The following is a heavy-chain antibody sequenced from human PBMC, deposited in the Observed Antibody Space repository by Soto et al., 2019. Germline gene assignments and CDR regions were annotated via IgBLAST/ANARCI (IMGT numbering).Heavy chain of an antibody. Sequence: QVRLVLSGDELKKPGASMKVSCKASGYAFSDHGISWVRQAPGQGLEWIGWISAYNGNTNYVQKIQGRVTVTTDASTATAYMEVRSLTSDDTAVYYCARDHRYSSSFFDSWSQGTLITVSS. J-gene: IGHJ4*02. D-gene: IGHD6-6*01. V-gene: IGHV1-18*04. CDR2: ISAYNGNT. CDR1: GYAFSDHG. CDR3: ARDHRYSSSFFDS.